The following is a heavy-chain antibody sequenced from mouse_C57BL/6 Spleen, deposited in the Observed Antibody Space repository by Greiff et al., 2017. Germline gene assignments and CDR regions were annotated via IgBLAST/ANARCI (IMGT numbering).Heavy chain of an antibody. V-gene: IGHV1-59*01. CDR1: GYTFTSYW. Sequence: QVQLQQPGAELVRPGTSVKLSCKASGYTFTSYWMHWVKQRPGQGLEWIGEIDPFDSSTNYNQKFKGKATLTVDTSSSTAYMQLSSLTSEDAAVDYCAVRLGHYAMDYWGQGTAVTVSS. CDR3: AVRLGHYAMDY. D-gene: IGHD4-1*01. J-gene: IGHJ4*01. CDR2: IDPFDSST.